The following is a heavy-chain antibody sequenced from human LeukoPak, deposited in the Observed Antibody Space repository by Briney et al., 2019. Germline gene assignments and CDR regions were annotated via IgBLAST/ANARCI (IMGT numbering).Heavy chain of an antibody. J-gene: IGHJ6*02. V-gene: IGHV1-18*01. CDR3: AGTYGVDV. CDR1: GYTFTSYG. Sequence: ASVKVSCKASGYTFTSYGISWVRQAPGQGLEWMGWINTYNGYTNYAQKLQGRVTMTTDTSTSTAYMELRSLRSDDTDVYYCAGTYGVDVWGQGTTVTVSS. CDR2: INTYNGYT.